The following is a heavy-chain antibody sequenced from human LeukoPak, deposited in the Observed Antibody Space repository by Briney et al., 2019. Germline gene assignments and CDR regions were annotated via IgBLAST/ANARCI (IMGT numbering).Heavy chain of an antibody. J-gene: IGHJ4*02. CDR1: GFTFSSYS. Sequence: GGSLRLSCAASGFTFSSYSMNWVRQASGKGLEWVGRIRSTANGYATAYAASVKGKFTISRDDSKNTAYLQMDSLKTEDTAVYYCTGNYYGSGSYADFDYWGQGTLVTVSS. D-gene: IGHD3-10*01. CDR2: IRSTANGYAT. V-gene: IGHV3-73*01. CDR3: TGNYYGSGSYADFDY.